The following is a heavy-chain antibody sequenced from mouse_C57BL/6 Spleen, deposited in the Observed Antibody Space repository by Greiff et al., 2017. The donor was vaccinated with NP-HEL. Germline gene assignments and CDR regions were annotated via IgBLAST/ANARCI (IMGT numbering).Heavy chain of an antibody. CDR1: GYAFSSYW. V-gene: IGHV1-80*01. CDR3: ARWYGYDGAWFAY. CDR2: IYPGDGDT. D-gene: IGHD2-2*01. J-gene: IGHJ3*01. Sequence: VHLVESGAELVKPGASVKISCKASGYAFSSYWMNWVKQRPGKGLEWIGQIYPGDGDTNYNGKFKGKATLTADKSSSTAYMQLSSLTSEDSAVYFCARWYGYDGAWFAYWGQGTLVTVSA.